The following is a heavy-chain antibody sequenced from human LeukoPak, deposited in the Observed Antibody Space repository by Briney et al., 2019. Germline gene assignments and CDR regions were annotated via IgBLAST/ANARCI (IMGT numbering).Heavy chain of an antibody. CDR3: AKDGSWSCTD. CDR2: IAHHGNDK. J-gene: IGHJ4*02. CDR1: GFTFSKSA. D-gene: IGHD2-8*02. Sequence: GGSLKLSCTPPGFTFSKSAMHWVRQSPGKGLEWVAYIAHHGNDKYYVDSVKGRFIISRDNSRRTLYLQMNSLRPDDTALYYCAKDGSWSCTDWGQGTPVTVSS. V-gene: IGHV3-30*02.